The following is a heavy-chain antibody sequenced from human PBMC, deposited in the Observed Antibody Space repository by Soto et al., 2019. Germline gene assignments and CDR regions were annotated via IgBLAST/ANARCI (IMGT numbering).Heavy chain of an antibody. CDR2: IYPGDSDT. J-gene: IGHJ5*02. CDR3: ARRGAYCSSTSCSAGWFDP. D-gene: IGHD2-2*01. Sequence: EVQLVQSGAEVKKPGESLKISCKGSGYSFTSYWIGWVRQMPGKGLEWMGIIYPGDSDTRYSPSFQGQVTISADKSISTAYLQWSSLKASDTAMYYCARRGAYCSSTSCSAGWFDPWGQGTLVTVSS. CDR1: GYSFTSYW. V-gene: IGHV5-51*03.